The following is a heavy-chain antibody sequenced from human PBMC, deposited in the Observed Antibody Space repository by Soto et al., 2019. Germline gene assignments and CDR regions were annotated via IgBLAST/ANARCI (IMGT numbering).Heavy chain of an antibody. Sequence: GGSLRLSCAASGFTFSSYSMNWVRQAPGKGLEWVSSISSSSTYIYYEDSVKGRFTISRDNAKNSLYLQMNSLRVEDTALYYCARGGDSSGSWPRYWGQGTLVTVSS. J-gene: IGHJ4*02. CDR3: ARGGDSSGSWPRY. CDR1: GFTFSSYS. D-gene: IGHD3-22*01. V-gene: IGHV3-21*01. CDR2: ISSSSTYI.